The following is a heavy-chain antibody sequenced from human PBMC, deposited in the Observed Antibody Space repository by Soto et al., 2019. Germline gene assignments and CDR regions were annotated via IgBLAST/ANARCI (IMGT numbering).Heavy chain of an antibody. D-gene: IGHD6-6*01. V-gene: IGHV3-48*03. Sequence: EVQLVESGGDLVQPGGSLRLSCAASGFTLSTYEMNWVRQAPGKGLEWVSYISRSGSTIYYADSVKGRFTISRDNAKSSLYLQMNSLRAEDTAVYYCARVPILSSSGDYYYYGMDVWGQGTTVTVSS. J-gene: IGHJ6*02. CDR2: ISRSGSTI. CDR1: GFTLSTYE. CDR3: ARVPILSSSGDYYYYGMDV.